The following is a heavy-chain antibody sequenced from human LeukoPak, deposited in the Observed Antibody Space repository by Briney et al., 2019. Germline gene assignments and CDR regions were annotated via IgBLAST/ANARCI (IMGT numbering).Heavy chain of an antibody. D-gene: IGHD1-26*01. CDR2: ISYDGSNK. Sequence: GRSLRLSCAASGFTFSDYAMHWVRQAPGKGLEWVAVISYDGSNKYYADSVKGRFTISRDNSKNTLYLQMNSLRAEDAAVYYCASNIVGATPWVYYYYMDVWGKGPRSPSP. CDR1: GFTFSDYA. J-gene: IGHJ6*03. CDR3: ASNIVGATPWVYYYYMDV. V-gene: IGHV3-30*04.